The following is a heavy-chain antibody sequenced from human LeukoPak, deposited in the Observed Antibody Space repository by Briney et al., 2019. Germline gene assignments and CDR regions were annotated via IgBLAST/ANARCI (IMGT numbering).Heavy chain of an antibody. CDR2: IYPADSDN. V-gene: IGHV5-51*01. Sequence: GESLKISCQAFGYKFSGNWIGWVRQMPGKGLEWMGIIYPADSDNYSSPSFQGQVTISVDKSINTAYLQWTSLEASNSAMYYCARGVTRYNWFAPWGQGTLVTVSS. CDR3: ARGVTRYNWFAP. D-gene: IGHD3-16*02. CDR1: GYKFSGNW. J-gene: IGHJ5*02.